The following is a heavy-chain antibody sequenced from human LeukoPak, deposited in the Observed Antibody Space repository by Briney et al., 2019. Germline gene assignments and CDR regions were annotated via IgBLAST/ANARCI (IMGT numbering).Heavy chain of an antibody. Sequence: SETLSLTCTVSGGSISSYYWSWIRQPPGKGLEWIGYIYYMGNTNYNPSLKSRVTTSVDTSKNQFSLKLSSVTAADTAVYYCARAHYDILTGYYHDAFDIWGQGTMVTVS. CDR2: IYYMGNT. V-gene: IGHV4-59*01. J-gene: IGHJ3*02. CDR3: ARAHYDILTGYYHDAFDI. D-gene: IGHD3-9*01. CDR1: GGSISSYY.